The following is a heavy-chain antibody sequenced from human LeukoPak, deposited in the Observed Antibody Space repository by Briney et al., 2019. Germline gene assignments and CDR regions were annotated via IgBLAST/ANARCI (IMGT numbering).Heavy chain of an antibody. J-gene: IGHJ3*02. Sequence: GSLRLSCAASGFTFSNAWMSWVRQAPGKGLEWIGYIYYSGTTNYNPSLKSRVTISIDTSKNQFSLKLSSVTAADTAVYYCARRVVVTALQNDAYDIWGQGTMVTVSS. D-gene: IGHD2-21*02. V-gene: IGHV4-59*08. CDR3: ARRVVVTALQNDAYDI. CDR2: IYYSGTT. CDR1: GFTFSNAW.